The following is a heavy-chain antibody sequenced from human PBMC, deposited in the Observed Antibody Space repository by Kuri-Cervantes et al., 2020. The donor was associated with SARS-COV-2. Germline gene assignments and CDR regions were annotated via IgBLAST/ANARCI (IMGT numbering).Heavy chain of an antibody. V-gene: IGHV3-48*02. J-gene: IGHJ2*01. CDR3: ARVPSGDGAWYFDL. CDR1: GFTFSSYS. Sequence: GESLKISCAASGFTFSSYSMNWVRQAPGKVLEWVSDISSTSRTIYYADSVKGRFTISRDNAKNSLYLQMNSLRDEDTAVYYCARVPSGDGAWYFDLWGRGTLVTVSS. D-gene: IGHD7-27*01. CDR2: ISSTSRTI.